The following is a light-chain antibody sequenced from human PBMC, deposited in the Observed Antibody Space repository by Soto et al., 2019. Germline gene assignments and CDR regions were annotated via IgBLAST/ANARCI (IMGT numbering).Light chain of an antibody. V-gene: IGKV3-20*01. CDR2: GAS. Sequence: EIVLTQSPDTLSLSPGERATLSCRASQSVSSSFLAWYQQKPGQAPRLLIYGASSRATGIPDRFSGSGSGTDFTLTISRLEPEDFAVYYCQQYSSSPWTFGQGTKVEI. J-gene: IGKJ1*01. CDR3: QQYSSSPWT. CDR1: QSVSSSF.